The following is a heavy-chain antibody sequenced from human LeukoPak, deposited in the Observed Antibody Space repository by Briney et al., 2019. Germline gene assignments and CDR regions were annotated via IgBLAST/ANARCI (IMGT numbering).Heavy chain of an antibody. CDR2: ISYDGSNK. CDR3: AKGGWADN. V-gene: IGHV3-30*18. J-gene: IGHJ4*02. CDR1: GFTFSSYG. Sequence: PGRSLGLSCAASGFTFSSYGMHWVRQAPGKGLEWVAVISYDGSNKYYADSVKGRFTISRDNSKNTLYLQMNSLRAEDTAIYYCAKGGWADNWGPGTLVSVSS. D-gene: IGHD3-16*01.